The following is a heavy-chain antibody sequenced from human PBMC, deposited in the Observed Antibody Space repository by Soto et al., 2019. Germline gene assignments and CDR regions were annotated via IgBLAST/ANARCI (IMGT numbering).Heavy chain of an antibody. Sequence: EVQLLESGGGLVQPGGSLRLSCVVSGFTFSRYVMSWVRQAPGRGLEWVSTIGGSGAGKDYADSVKGRFTISRDNSKNTLYLQMNSLRAEDTAVYYCAKDQYCGGGTCYGMDVWGQGITVTVSS. J-gene: IGHJ6*02. CDR3: AKDQYCGGGTCYGMDV. V-gene: IGHV3-23*01. D-gene: IGHD2-15*01. CDR1: GFTFSRYV. CDR2: IGGSGAGK.